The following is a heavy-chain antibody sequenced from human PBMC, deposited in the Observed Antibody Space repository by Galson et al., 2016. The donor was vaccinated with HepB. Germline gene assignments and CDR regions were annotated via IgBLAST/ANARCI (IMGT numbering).Heavy chain of an antibody. V-gene: IGHV3-30*04. CDR1: GFTFNNYA. D-gene: IGHD4-17*01. CDR3: ARGAPTVTALYYFDY. J-gene: IGHJ4*02. CDR2: ISYNGTNA. Sequence: SLRLSCAASGFTFNNYAMHWLRQAPGEGLEWVAVISYNGTNAFYADSVKGRFTISRDNSKNTLFLQMNSLRPEDTAVYYCARGAPTVTALYYFDYWGQGTLVTVSS.